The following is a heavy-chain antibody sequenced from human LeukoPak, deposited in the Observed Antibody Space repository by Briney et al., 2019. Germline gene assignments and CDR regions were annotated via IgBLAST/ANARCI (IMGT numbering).Heavy chain of an antibody. D-gene: IGHD4-11*01. CDR1: GGTFSSYA. J-gene: IGHJ4*02. Sequence: SVKVSCKASGGTFSSYAISWVRQAPGQGLEWMGRIILILGIANYAQKFQGRVTITADKSTSTAYMELSSLRSEDTAVYYCARVIQSETDYWGQGTLVTVSS. CDR3: ARVIQSETDY. V-gene: IGHV1-69*04. CDR2: IILILGIA.